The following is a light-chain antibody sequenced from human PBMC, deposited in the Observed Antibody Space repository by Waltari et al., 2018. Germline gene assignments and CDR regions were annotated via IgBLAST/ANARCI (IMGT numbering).Light chain of an antibody. CDR3: QQRSKWPWT. V-gene: IGKV3-11*01. CDR1: QCVSIY. J-gene: IGKJ1*01. Sequence: EVVLTQSPATLSLSPGERATLACRASQCVSIYLVWYRQKPGQPPRLLINDATKRATGIPARFSGSGSGTDFTLTISSLEPEDFAVYYCQQRSKWPWTFGQGTKVEF. CDR2: DAT.